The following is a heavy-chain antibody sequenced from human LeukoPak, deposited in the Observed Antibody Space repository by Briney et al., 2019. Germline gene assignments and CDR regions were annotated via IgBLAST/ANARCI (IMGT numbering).Heavy chain of an antibody. CDR2: INGGGDAT. J-gene: IGHJ3*01. D-gene: IGHD2-2*01. CDR3: ARCTASCYANAFDV. V-gene: IGHV3-23*01. CDR1: GFTFNNNA. Sequence: GGSLRLSCATSGFTFNNNAMIWVPQAPGKGLEWVSTINGGGDATEYADSVKGRFTISRDNSKNTLYLQMNSLSPDDTVVYYCARCTASCYANAFDVWGQGILLTVSS.